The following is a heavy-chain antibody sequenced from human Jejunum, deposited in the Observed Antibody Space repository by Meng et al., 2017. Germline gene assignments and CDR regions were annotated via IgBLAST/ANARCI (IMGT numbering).Heavy chain of an antibody. CDR2: ISGSGGTT. V-gene: IGHV3-23*01. D-gene: IGHD3-9*01. CDR1: GFTFSSYA. Sequence: GESLKISCAASGFTFSSYAMNWVRQAPGKGLEWVSVISGSGGTTSYAESVKGRFTISRDNSKNTLYLQMNSLRTDDTAVYYCAKKSGDILTGYFTYWGQGTLVTVSS. J-gene: IGHJ4*02. CDR3: AKKSGDILTGYFTY.